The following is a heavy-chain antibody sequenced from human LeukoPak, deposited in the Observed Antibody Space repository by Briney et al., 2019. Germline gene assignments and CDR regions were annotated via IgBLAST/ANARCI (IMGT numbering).Heavy chain of an antibody. D-gene: IGHD3-3*01. J-gene: IGHJ3*02. CDR3: ARDGRFSYGAFDI. CDR1: GFTFSDYW. V-gene: IGHV3-7*01. Sequence: GGSLRLSCVASGFTFSDYWMTSVRPAPGEGLECVANIKQEGSEQFYVHHVKGRFTISKDNAKNSLYLQMNRLRAEDTAVYYCARDGRFSYGAFDIWGQGTMGTVSS. CDR2: IKQEGSEQ.